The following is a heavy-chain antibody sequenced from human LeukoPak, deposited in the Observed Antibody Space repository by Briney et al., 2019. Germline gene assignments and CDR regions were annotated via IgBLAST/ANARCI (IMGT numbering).Heavy chain of an antibody. D-gene: IGHD4-17*01. CDR1: GFTFSSYG. CDR2: ISYDGSNK. V-gene: IGHV3-30*18. J-gene: IGHJ3*02. Sequence: GGSLRLSCAASGFTFSSYGMHWVRQAPGKGLEWVAVISYDGSNKYYADSVKGRFTISRDNSKNTLYLQMNSLRAEDTAVYYCAKGDDYGPTGAFDIWGQGTMVTVSS. CDR3: AKGDDYGPTGAFDI.